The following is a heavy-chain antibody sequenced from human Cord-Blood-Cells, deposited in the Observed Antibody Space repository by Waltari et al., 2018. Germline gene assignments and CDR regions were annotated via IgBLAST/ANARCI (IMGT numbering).Heavy chain of an antibody. V-gene: IGHV3-23*01. D-gene: IGHD1-26*01. CDR2: MSGSGGST. CDR1: GFTFSSYA. Sequence: EVQLLESGGGLVQPGGCLRLSCAASGFTFSSYAMCWVRQAPGKGLGWVCAMSGSGGSTYYADSVKGRFTISRDNSKNTLYLQMNSLSAEDTAVYYCAKDRSGSYYWGQGTLVTVSS. CDR3: AKDRSGSYY. J-gene: IGHJ4*02.